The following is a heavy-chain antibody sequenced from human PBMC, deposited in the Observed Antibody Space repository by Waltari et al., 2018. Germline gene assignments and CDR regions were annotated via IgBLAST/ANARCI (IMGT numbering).Heavy chain of an antibody. CDR2: IYYSGIT. Sequence: QVQLQKSGPGLVKPSETLSLTCSVSGGSISRSGLFWSWIRQHPGKGLEWIGDIYYSGITYYNPSLKSRVTISKDTSKNQISLRLASVTAADTAVYYCARDLVGATIGYWGQGTLVNVSS. V-gene: IGHV4-31*03. CDR3: ARDLVGATIGY. J-gene: IGHJ4*02. D-gene: IGHD1-26*01. CDR1: GGSISRSGLF.